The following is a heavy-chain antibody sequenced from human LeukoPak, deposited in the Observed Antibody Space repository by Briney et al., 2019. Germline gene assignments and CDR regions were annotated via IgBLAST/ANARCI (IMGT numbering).Heavy chain of an antibody. CDR2: MNPNSGNT. CDR3: ARGGSRRVTIFGVDIGYYYMDV. D-gene: IGHD3-3*01. V-gene: IGHV1-8*03. Sequence: ASVKVSCKASGYTFTSYDINWVRQATGQGLEWMGWMNPNSGNTGYAQKFQGRVTITRNTSISTAYMELSSLRSEDTAVYYCARGGSRRVTIFGVDIGYYYMDVWGKGTTVTVSS. CDR1: GYTFTSYD. J-gene: IGHJ6*03.